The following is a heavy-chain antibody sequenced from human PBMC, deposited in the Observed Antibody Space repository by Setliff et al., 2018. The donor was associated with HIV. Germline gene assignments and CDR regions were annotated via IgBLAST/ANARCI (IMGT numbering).Heavy chain of an antibody. D-gene: IGHD2-2*01. J-gene: IGHJ5*02. Sequence: GASVKVSCKASGGTFSNYGMNWVRQAPGQGLEWMGGIIPISGTANYAQKFQGRVTITTDESTSTAYMELSGLRSEDTAVYYCARDFGGYCSSMSCPGLFDPWGQGTLVTVSS. V-gene: IGHV1-69*05. CDR2: IIPISGTA. CDR3: ARDFGGYCSSMSCPGLFDP. CDR1: GGTFSNYG.